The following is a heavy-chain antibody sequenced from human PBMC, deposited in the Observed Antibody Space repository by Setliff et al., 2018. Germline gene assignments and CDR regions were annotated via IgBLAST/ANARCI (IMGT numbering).Heavy chain of an antibody. V-gene: IGHV3-7*01. CDR3: FGAGTCSY. Sequence: PGESLKISCTASGLSYINDWVSWVRQAPGKGLEWLASINPHGSEKYYADSVKSRFTISRDNAKNSLSLQMNNLRTEDTAVYYCFGAGTCSYWGQGTLVTVSS. D-gene: IGHD3-10*01. CDR1: GLSYINDW. J-gene: IGHJ4*02. CDR2: INPHGSEK.